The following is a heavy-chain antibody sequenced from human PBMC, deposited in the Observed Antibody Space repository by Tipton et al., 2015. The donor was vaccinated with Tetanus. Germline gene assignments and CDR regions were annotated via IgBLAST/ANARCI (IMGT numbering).Heavy chain of an antibody. Sequence: TLSLTCGVYGGSFSGYYWSWIRQTPGKGLEWIGDISHSGTTAYNPSLKSRVSMSVDASNNQFSLMLSSVTAADTGIYYCARDITVYGVDAWGQGTTVTVSS. V-gene: IGHV4-34*01. CDR1: GGSFSGYY. J-gene: IGHJ6*02. CDR3: ARDITVYGVDA. D-gene: IGHD3-3*01. CDR2: ISHSGTT.